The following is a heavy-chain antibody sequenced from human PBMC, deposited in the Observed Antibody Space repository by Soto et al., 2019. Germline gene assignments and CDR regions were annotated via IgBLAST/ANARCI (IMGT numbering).Heavy chain of an antibody. CDR3: AHRRSWGIGYYMDV. V-gene: IGHV2-5*02. CDR1: GFSLSTTGVG. J-gene: IGHJ6*03. Sequence: SGPTLVRPTQTLTLTCTFSGFSLSTTGVGVGWIRQPPGKALEWLALIYWDDDKRYSPSLKSRLTITKDTSKNQVVLTMTNMDPVDTATYYCAHRRSWGIGYYMDVWGKGTTVTVSS. CDR2: IYWDDDK. D-gene: IGHD6-13*01.